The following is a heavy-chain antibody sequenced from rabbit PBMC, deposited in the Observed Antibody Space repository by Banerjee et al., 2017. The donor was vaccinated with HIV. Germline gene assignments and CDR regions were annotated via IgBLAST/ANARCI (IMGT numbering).Heavy chain of an antibody. D-gene: IGHD1-1*01. CDR3: ARYISGSGYYGL. Sequence: QSLEESGGGLVQPEGSLTLTCKASGFDFSSNYWMCWVRQAPGKGLEWIACINTSTGNTVYASWANGRFTISRTSSTTVALQMTSLTDADTATYFCARYISGSGYYGLWGPGTLVTVS. CDR1: GFDFSSNYW. J-gene: IGHJ6*01. CDR2: INTSTGNT. V-gene: IGHV1S40*01.